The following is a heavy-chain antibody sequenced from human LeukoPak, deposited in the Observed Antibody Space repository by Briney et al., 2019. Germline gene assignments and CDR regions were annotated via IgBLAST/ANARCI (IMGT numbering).Heavy chain of an antibody. V-gene: IGHV3-23*01. CDR3: ARDGRSGYCSSSNCYEGFDY. J-gene: IGHJ4*02. Sequence: GGSLRLSCAASGFTFSSYAMSWVRQAPGKGLEWVSAISGSGGSTYYADSVKGRFTISRDNSKNALVLQMNSLTAADTAVYYCARDGRSGYCSSSNCYEGFDYWGQGTLVTVSS. CDR1: GFTFSSYA. D-gene: IGHD2-2*01. CDR2: ISGSGGST.